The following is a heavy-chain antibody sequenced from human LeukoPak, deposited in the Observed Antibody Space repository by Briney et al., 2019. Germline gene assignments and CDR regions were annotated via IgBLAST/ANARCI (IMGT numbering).Heavy chain of an antibody. D-gene: IGHD6-13*01. V-gene: IGHV3-21*01. CDR2: ISSSSEFI. J-gene: IGHJ6*04. CDR3: ARDRELPYSSSWYVTFAMDV. CDR1: EFTFSSYS. Sequence: PGGSLRLSCAASEFTFSSYSMNWVRQAPGKGLEWVSSISSSSEFIYYADSVKGRFTISRDNAKNSLYLQMNSLRAEDTAVYYCARDRELPYSSSWYVTFAMDVWGKGTTVTTSS.